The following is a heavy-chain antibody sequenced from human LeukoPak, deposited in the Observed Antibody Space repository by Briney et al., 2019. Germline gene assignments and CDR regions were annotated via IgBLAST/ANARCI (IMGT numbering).Heavy chain of an antibody. CDR2: INPSGSST. CDR1: GYIFTSYY. Sequence: ASVKVSCKASGYIFTSYYMHWVRQAPGQGLEWMGIINPSGSSTSYAQKFQGRVTMTRDMSTSTAYMELSSLRSEDTAVYYCARGLKGGWLQPAYWGQGTLVTVSS. V-gene: IGHV1-46*01. D-gene: IGHD5-24*01. J-gene: IGHJ4*02. CDR3: ARGLKGGWLQPAY.